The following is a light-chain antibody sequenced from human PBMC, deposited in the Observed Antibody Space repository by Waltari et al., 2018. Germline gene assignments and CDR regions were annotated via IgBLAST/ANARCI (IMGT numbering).Light chain of an antibody. CDR3: QQSSSSPIT. V-gene: IGKV1-39*01. CDR2: ASS. J-gene: IGKJ3*01. Sequence: DIQMTQSPSSLSASVGDRVIITCRASQNIDNYLNWYQQKPGKAPKLLIYASSNLQSGVPSRFSGDGSGTDFTLTISTLQPADFATYYCQQSSSSPITFSPGTKVDVK. CDR1: QNIDNY.